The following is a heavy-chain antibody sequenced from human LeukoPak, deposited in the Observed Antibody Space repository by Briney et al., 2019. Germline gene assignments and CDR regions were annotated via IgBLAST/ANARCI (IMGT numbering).Heavy chain of an antibody. CDR3: AKEYSGYDFDY. J-gene: IGHJ4*02. CDR1: RFTLRSYD. CDR2: TSGSGGNT. V-gene: IGHV3-23*01. Sequence: PGGSLRLSCAASRFTLRSYDMSWVRQAPGKGLEWVAATSGSGGNTYYADSVKGRFTISRDNSKNTLYLQMNSLRAEDTAVYYCAKEYSGYDFDYWGQGTLVTVSS. D-gene: IGHD5-12*01.